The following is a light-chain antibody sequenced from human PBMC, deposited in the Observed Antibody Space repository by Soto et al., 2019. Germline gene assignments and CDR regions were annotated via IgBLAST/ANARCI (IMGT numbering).Light chain of an antibody. Sequence: EIVMTQSPATLSVSPGERATLSCRASQSVSSNLAWYQQKPGQAPSLLIYGASTSATGIPARFSGSGSGTDFTLTISSLQSEDFAVYYCQQYNNWPPWTFGQGTKVDSK. CDR1: QSVSSN. CDR2: GAS. J-gene: IGKJ1*01. CDR3: QQYNNWPPWT. V-gene: IGKV3-15*01.